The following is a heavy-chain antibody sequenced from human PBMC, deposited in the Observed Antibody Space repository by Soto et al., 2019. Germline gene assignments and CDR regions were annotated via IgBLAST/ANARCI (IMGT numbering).Heavy chain of an antibody. Sequence: QVQLQESGPGLVKPSETLSLTCTVSGGSVSSGSYYWSWIRQPPGKGLEWIGYIYYSGSTNYNPSLKRXXTXSXDTSKNQFSLKLSSVTAADTAVYYCARGRWLQLNDYWGQGTLVTVSS. CDR2: IYYSGST. CDR3: ARGRWLQLNDY. CDR1: GGSVSSGSYY. D-gene: IGHD5-12*01. J-gene: IGHJ4*02. V-gene: IGHV4-61*01.